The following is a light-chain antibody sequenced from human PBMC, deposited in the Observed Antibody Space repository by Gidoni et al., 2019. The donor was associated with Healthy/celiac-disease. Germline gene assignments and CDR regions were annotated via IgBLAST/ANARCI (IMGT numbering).Light chain of an antibody. V-gene: IGLV2-14*03. CDR2: DVS. CDR1: SSDVGGYNY. J-gene: IGLJ3*02. Sequence: QSALTQPASVSGSPGQSITISCTGTSSDVGGYNYVSWYQHHPGKAPNLMIYDVSNRPSGVSNRFSGSKSGNTASLTISGLQAEDEADYYCSSYTSSSTPVFGGGTKLTVL. CDR3: SSYTSSSTPV.